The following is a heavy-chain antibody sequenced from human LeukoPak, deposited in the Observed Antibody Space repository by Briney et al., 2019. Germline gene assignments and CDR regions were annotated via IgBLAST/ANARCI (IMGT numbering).Heavy chain of an antibody. CDR1: GFTFSSYA. D-gene: IGHD3-10*01. Sequence: GGSLRLSCAASGFTFSSYAMHWVRQAPGKGLEYVSAISSNGGSTYYADSVKGRFTISRDNSKNTLYLQMGSLRAEDMAVYYCARATMVRGVPLFDYWGQGTLVTVSS. V-gene: IGHV3-64*02. J-gene: IGHJ4*02. CDR2: ISSNGGST. CDR3: ARATMVRGVPLFDY.